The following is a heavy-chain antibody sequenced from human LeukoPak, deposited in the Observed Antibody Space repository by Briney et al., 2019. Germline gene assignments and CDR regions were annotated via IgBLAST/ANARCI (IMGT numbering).Heavy chain of an antibody. CDR2: ISAYNGNT. J-gene: IGHJ5*02. CDR1: GYTFTSYG. Sequence: ASVKVSCKASGYTFTSYGISWVRQAPGQGLEWMGWISAYNGNTNYAQKLQGRVTMTTDTSTSIAYMELRSLRSDDTAVYYCARDGARVFPRNWFDPWGQGTLVTVSS. CDR3: ARDGARVFPRNWFDP. D-gene: IGHD6-6*01. V-gene: IGHV1-18*01.